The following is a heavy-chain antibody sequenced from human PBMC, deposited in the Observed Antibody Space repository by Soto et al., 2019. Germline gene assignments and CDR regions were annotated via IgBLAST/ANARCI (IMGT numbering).Heavy chain of an antibody. Sequence: EVQLLESGGGLVQPGGSLRLSCAASGFTFSSYAMNWVRQAPGKGLEWVSAIRGSGGSRYYADSVKGRFTISRDNSKNTLYLKMKNRRVEDTAVYYCAKDQGDLAVEAFGLWGQGTMVTVSS. CDR3: AKDQGDLAVEAFGL. J-gene: IGHJ3*01. CDR2: IRGSGGSR. CDR1: GFTFSSYA. D-gene: IGHD6-19*01. V-gene: IGHV3-23*01.